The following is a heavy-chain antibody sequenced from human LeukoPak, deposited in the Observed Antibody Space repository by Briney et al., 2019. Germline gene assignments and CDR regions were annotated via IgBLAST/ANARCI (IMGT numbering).Heavy chain of an antibody. J-gene: IGHJ4*02. CDR2: MNPNSGNT. D-gene: IGHD5-24*01. Sequence: ASVKVSCKASGYTFKNYDISWFRQATRQGLEWMGWMNPNSGNTGFAQKFQDRVSMTRDTSINTAYMELTSLRSGDTAVYYCARATPGGLHGYSFDYWGQGTVVTVYS. CDR3: ARATPGGLHGYSFDY. CDR1: GYTFKNYD. V-gene: IGHV1-8*02.